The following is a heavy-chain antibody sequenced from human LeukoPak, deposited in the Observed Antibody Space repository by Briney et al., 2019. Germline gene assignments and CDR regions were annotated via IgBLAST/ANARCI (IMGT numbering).Heavy chain of an antibody. Sequence: GGSLRLSCAASGFTFSSYGMHWVRQAPGKGLEWVAVIWYDGSNKYYADSVKGRFTISRDNSKNTLYLQMNSLRAEDTAVYYCASGALYGSGSYYNKLPHEGYYYGMDVWGQGTTVTVSS. CDR2: IWYDGSNK. J-gene: IGHJ6*02. CDR3: ASGALYGSGSYYNKLPHEGYYYGMDV. V-gene: IGHV3-33*01. D-gene: IGHD3-10*01. CDR1: GFTFSSYG.